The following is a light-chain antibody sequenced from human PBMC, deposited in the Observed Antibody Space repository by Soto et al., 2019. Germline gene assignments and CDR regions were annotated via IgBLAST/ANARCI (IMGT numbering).Light chain of an antibody. CDR3: CSYAGSSLYV. V-gene: IGLV2-23*01. CDR1: SSDVGNYNL. CDR2: EGS. J-gene: IGLJ1*01. Sequence: SALTQPASVSGSPGQSITISCTGTSSDVGNYNLVSWYQQHPGKAPKLMIYEGSKRPSGVSNRFSGSKSGNTASLTISGLQAEDEADYYCCSYAGSSLYVFGTGTKLTVL.